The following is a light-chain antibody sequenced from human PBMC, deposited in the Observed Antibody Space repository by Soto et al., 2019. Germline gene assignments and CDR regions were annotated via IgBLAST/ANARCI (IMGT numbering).Light chain of an antibody. V-gene: IGLV2-14*01. Sequence: QSALTQPASVSGSPGQSSTISCTGTSSDVGGYNYVSWFQQHPGKAPKLKIYEVSNRPSGVSNRFSGSKSGNTASLTISELQAEDEADYYCTSFTTISTWVFGGGTQLTVL. CDR1: SSDVGGYNY. J-gene: IGLJ3*02. CDR2: EVS. CDR3: TSFTTISTWV.